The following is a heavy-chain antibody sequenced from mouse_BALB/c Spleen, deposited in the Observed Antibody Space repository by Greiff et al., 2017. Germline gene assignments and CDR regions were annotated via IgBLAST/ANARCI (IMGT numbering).Heavy chain of an antibody. CDR1: GYTFTSYW. CDR3: TRWLRRGGSYAMDY. CDR2: IYPGNSDT. V-gene: IGHV1-5*01. D-gene: IGHD2-2*01. J-gene: IGHJ4*01. Sequence: EVKLMESGTVLARPGASVKMSCKASGYTFTSYWMHWVKQRPGQGLEWIGAIYPGNSDTSYNQKFKGKSKLTAVTSTSTAYMELSSLTNEDSAVYYCTRWLRRGGSYAMDYWGQGTSVTVSS.